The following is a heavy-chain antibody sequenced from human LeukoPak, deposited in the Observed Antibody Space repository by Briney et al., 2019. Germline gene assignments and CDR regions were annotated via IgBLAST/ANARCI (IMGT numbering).Heavy chain of an antibody. Sequence: PSETLSLICTVSGGSISSYYCSWIRQPPGKGLEWIGYIYYSGSTNYNPSLKSRVTMSVDSSKNLFSLNLRSVTAADTAVYYCARVASSVEDVWGEGTTITVSS. CDR3: ARVASSVEDV. CDR2: IYYSGST. CDR1: GGSISSYY. V-gene: IGHV4-59*08. J-gene: IGHJ6*04. D-gene: IGHD3-22*01.